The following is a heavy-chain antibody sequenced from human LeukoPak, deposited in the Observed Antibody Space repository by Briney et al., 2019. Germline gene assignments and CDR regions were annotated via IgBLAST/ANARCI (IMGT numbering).Heavy chain of an antibody. CDR3: AIWTSVNY. CDR1: GFTFSDYS. V-gene: IGHV3-7*01. J-gene: IGHJ4*02. CDR2: MDPSGSQK. D-gene: IGHD1-1*01. Sequence: PGGSLRLSCAASGFTFSDYSINWVRQAPGKGLEWVANMDPSGSQKRYVDSVKGRFIISKDNPGASLYLDMYNLRAEDTAIYYCAIWTSVNYWGQGTLVTVSS.